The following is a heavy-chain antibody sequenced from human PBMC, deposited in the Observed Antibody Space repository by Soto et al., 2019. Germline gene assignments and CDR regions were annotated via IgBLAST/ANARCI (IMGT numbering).Heavy chain of an antibody. CDR1: GGSISSGGYY. V-gene: IGHV4-61*03. Sequence: SETLSLTCTVSGGSISSGGYYWSWIRQHPGKGLEWIGYIFYSGSTNYNPSLTSRLTFSVDTSKNHFSLKLTSVTAADTAVYYCARGTDTWFFALWGRGTLVTVSS. J-gene: IGHJ2*01. CDR2: IFYSGST. CDR3: ARGTDTWFFAL. D-gene: IGHD3-9*01.